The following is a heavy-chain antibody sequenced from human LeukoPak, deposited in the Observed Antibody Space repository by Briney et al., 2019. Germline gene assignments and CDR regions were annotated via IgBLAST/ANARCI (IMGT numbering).Heavy chain of an antibody. CDR1: GFTFSSYG. J-gene: IGHJ4*02. CDR2: ISYDGSNK. D-gene: IGHD1-26*01. V-gene: IGHV3-30*18. CDR3: ANDSGRSFDY. Sequence: GGSLRLSCAASGFTFSSYGMHWVRQAPGKGLEWVAVISYDGSNKYYADSVKGRFTISRDNPKNTLYLQMNSLRAEDTAVYYCANDSGRSFDYWGQGTLVTVSS.